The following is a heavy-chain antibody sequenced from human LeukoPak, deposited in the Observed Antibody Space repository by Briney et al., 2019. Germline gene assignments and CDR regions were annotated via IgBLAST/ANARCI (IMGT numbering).Heavy chain of an antibody. CDR1: GFTVSSNY. J-gene: IGHJ3*02. Sequence: PGGSLRLSCAASGFTVSSNYMSWVRQAPGKGLEWVSIIYSDGTTYYEDSVKGRFTISRDNSENTLYLQMYSLRGEDTATYYCARDRIYGGNSGALDIWGQGTLVTVSS. CDR3: ARDRIYGGNSGALDI. D-gene: IGHD4-23*01. V-gene: IGHV3-66*01. CDR2: IYSDGTT.